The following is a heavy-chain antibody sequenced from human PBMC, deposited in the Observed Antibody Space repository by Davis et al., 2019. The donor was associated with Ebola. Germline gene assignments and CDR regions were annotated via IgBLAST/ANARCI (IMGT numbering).Heavy chain of an antibody. J-gene: IGHJ5*01. CDR3: ARGGYHLDS. V-gene: IGHV7-4-1*01. D-gene: IGHD6-25*01. CDR1: GYHFTYFA. CDR2: INTQTGSP. Sequence: AASVKVSCKASGYHFTYFALNWVRQAPGQGLEWLGWINTQTGSPTYAQGFTGRFVFSLDTSVSTTYLSIDNLKAEDTAVYFCARGGYHLDSWGQGTLVTVSS.